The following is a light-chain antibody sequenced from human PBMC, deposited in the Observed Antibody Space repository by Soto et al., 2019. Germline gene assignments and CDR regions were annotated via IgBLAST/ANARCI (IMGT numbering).Light chain of an antibody. J-gene: IGKJ3*01. V-gene: IGKV3-20*01. Sequence: EIVLTQSPGTLSSSPGERATLSCRASQSVSSTYLAWYQQKPGQAPRLLIYGASNRATGIPDRFSGGGSGTDFTLTISRLETEDFAVYYCQQYGSSPPFTFGPGTTVEIK. CDR2: GAS. CDR1: QSVSSTY. CDR3: QQYGSSPPFT.